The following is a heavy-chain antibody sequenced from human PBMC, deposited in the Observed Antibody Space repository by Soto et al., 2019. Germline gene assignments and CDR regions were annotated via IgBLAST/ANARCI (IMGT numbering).Heavy chain of an antibody. V-gene: IGHV4-34*01. CDR3: AHSLGGRWLQVDY. CDR2: INHSGST. CDR1: GGSFSGYY. J-gene: IGHJ4*02. D-gene: IGHD5-12*01. Sequence: SETLSLTCAVYGGSFSGYYWTWIRQPPGTGLEWIGEINHSGSTNYNPSLKSRLTITKDTSKNQVVLTMTNMDPVDIATYYCAHSLGGRWLQVDYWGQGILVTVSS.